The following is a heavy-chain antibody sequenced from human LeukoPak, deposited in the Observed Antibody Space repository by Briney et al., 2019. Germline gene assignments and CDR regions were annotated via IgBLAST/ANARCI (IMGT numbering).Heavy chain of an antibody. V-gene: IGHV1-2*02. J-gene: IGHJ4*02. Sequence: ASVKVSCKASGFTFTGYYMHWVRQAPGQGLEWMGWINPNSGGTNYAQKFQGRVTMTRDTSISTAYMELSRLRSDDTAVYYCARGWDFWSGYYILDFDYWGQGTLVTVSS. CDR3: ARGWDFWSGYYILDFDY. CDR1: GFTFTGYY. D-gene: IGHD3-3*01. CDR2: INPNSGGT.